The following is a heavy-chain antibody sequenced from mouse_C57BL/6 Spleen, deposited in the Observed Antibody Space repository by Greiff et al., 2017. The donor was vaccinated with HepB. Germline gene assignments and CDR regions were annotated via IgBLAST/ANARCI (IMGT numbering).Heavy chain of an antibody. CDR2: IHPNSGST. V-gene: IGHV1-64*01. CDR1: GYTFTSYW. Sequence: QVQLQQPGAELVKPGASVKLSCKASGYTFTSYWMHWVKQRPGQGLEWSGMIHPNSGSTNYNEKFKSKATLTVDKSSSTAYMQLSSLTSEDSAVYYCARMDGYDWYFDVWGTGTTVTVSS. CDR3: ARMDGYDWYFDV. D-gene: IGHD2-2*01. J-gene: IGHJ1*03.